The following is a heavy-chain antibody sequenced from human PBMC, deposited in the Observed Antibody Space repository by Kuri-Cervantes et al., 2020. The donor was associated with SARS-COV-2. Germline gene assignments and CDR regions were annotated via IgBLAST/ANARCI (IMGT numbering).Heavy chain of an antibody. CDR2: IYYSGST. CDR3: ARGPSRSWYDY. V-gene: IGHV4-61*01. J-gene: IGHJ4*02. CDR1: GGSVSSGSYY. Sequence: SETLSLTCTVSGGSVSSGSYYWSWIRQPPGKGLEWIGYIYYSGSTNYNPSLKSRVTISVDTSKNQFSLKLSSVTAADTAVYYCARGPSRSWYDYWGQGTLATVSS. D-gene: IGHD6-13*01.